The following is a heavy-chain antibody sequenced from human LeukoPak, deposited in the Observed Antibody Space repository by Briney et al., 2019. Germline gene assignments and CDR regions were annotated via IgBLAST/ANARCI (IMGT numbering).Heavy chain of an antibody. J-gene: IGHJ4*02. CDR3: ARSRGYRDTAMVN. V-gene: IGHV1-69*13. D-gene: IGHD5-18*01. Sequence: ASVNVSCKASGGTFSSYAISWVRQAPGQGLEWMGGIIPIFGTANYAQKFQGRVTITADESTSTAYMELSSLRSEDTAVYYCARSRGYRDTAMVNWGQGTLVTVSS. CDR1: GGTFSSYA. CDR2: IIPIFGTA.